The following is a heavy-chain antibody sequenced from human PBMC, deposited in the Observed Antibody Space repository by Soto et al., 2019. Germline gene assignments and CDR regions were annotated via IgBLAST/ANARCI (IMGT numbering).Heavy chain of an antibody. Sequence: EVQLLESGGNLIQPGGSLRLSCAASGVTVRNYAMSWVRQAPGAGLEWVSGISGSGGRTYYADSVKGRFTISRDNSNNALLLQMNSLRAEDTALYYCAKDPNGDYVGAFDIWGRGTMVTVSS. CDR2: ISGSGGRT. J-gene: IGHJ3*02. V-gene: IGHV3-23*01. CDR1: GVTVRNYA. CDR3: AKDPNGDYVGAFDI. D-gene: IGHD4-17*01.